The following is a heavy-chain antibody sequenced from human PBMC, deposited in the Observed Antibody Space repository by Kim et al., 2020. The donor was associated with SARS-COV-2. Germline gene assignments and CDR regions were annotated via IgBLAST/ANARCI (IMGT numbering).Heavy chain of an antibody. CDR3: ARALRGCSSWYFWYFDL. D-gene: IGHD6-13*01. Sequence: GGSLRLSCAASGFTFSSYAMHWVRQAPGKGLEWVAVISYDGSNKYYADSVKGRFTISRDNSKNTLYLQMNSLRAEDTAVYYCARALRGCSSWYFWYFDLWRRGTLVTVPS. J-gene: IGHJ2*01. V-gene: IGHV3-30*04. CDR1: GFTFSSYA. CDR2: ISYDGSNK.